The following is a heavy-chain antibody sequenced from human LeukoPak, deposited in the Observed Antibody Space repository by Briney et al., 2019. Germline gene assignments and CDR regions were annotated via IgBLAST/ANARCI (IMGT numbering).Heavy chain of an antibody. D-gene: IGHD1-1*01. J-gene: IGHJ4*02. Sequence: ASVKVSCKASGYTFTSYGISWVRQAPGQGLEWMGRISAYNGNTNYAQKLQGRVTMTTDTSTSTAYMELRSLRSDDTAVYYCARMVRGNWSLDYWGQGTLVTVSS. V-gene: IGHV1-18*01. CDR1: GYTFTSYG. CDR3: ARMVRGNWSLDY. CDR2: ISAYNGNT.